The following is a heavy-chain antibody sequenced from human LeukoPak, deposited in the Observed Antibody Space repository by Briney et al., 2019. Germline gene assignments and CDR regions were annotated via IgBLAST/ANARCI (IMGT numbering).Heavy chain of an antibody. Sequence: PGRSLRLSCAASGFTFSSYGMHWVRQAPGKGLELVAVISYDGSNKYYADSVKGRFTISRDNSKNTLYLQMNSLRAEDTAVYYCAKDSEVVAAFDYWGQGTLVTVSS. CDR3: AKDSEVVAAFDY. CDR1: GFTFSSYG. D-gene: IGHD2-15*01. V-gene: IGHV3-30*18. J-gene: IGHJ4*02. CDR2: ISYDGSNK.